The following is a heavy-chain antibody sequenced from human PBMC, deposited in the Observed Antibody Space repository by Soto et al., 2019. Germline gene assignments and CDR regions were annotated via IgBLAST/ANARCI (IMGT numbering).Heavy chain of an antibody. CDR3: ARVPLRRSSADYFDY. CDR2: ISSSSSYI. J-gene: IGHJ4*02. V-gene: IGHV3-21*01. Sequence: PGGSLRLSCAASGFTFSSYSMNWVRQAPGKGLEWVSSISSSSSYIYYADSVKGRFTISRDNAKNSLYLQMNSLRAEDTAVYYCARVPLRRSSADYFDYWGQGTLVTVSS. CDR1: GFTFSSYS. D-gene: IGHD3-10*01.